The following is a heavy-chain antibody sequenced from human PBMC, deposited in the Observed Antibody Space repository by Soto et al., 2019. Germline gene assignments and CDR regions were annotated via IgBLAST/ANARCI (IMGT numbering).Heavy chain of an antibody. D-gene: IGHD2-15*01. V-gene: IGHV1-3*01. J-gene: IGHJ4*02. Sequence: ASVKVSCKASGYTFTSYAMHWVRQAPGQRLEWMGWINAGNGNTKYSQKFQGRVTITRDTSASTAYMEMSSLRSEDTAVYYCARDLGYALPDYWGQGTLVTVSS. CDR1: GYTFTSYA. CDR3: ARDLGYALPDY. CDR2: INAGNGNT.